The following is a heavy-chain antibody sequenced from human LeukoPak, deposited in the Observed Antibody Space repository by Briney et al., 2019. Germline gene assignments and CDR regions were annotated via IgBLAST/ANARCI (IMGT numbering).Heavy chain of an antibody. V-gene: IGHV3-21*01. D-gene: IGHD3-22*01. J-gene: IGHJ4*02. CDR1: GFTFSSYS. CDR2: ISSSSSYI. Sequence: PGGSLRLSCAASGFTFSSYSMNWVRQAPGKGLEWVSSISSSSSYIYYADSEKGRFTISRDNAKNSLYLQMNSLRAEDTAVYYCARVYYDSSGYTHFDYWGQGTLVTVSS. CDR3: ARVYYDSSGYTHFDY.